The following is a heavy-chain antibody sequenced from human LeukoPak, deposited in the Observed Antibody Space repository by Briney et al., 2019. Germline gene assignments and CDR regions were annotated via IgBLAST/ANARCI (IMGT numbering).Heavy chain of an antibody. CDR3: ASEGFGYCSSTSCYRDFDY. Sequence: SETLSLTCTVSGGSISSSSYYWGWIRQPPGKGLEWIGSIYHSGSTYYNPSLKSRVTISVDTSKNQFSLKLSSVTAADTAVYYCASEGFGYCSSTSCYRDFDYWGQGTLVTVSS. CDR2: IYHSGST. J-gene: IGHJ4*02. CDR1: GGSISSSSYY. V-gene: IGHV4-39*01. D-gene: IGHD2-2*03.